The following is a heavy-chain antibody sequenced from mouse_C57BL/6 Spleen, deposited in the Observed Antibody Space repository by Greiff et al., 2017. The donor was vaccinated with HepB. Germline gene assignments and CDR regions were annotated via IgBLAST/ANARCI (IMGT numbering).Heavy chain of an antibody. CDR1: GYTFTDYN. CDR2: INPNNGGT. V-gene: IGHV1-18*01. D-gene: IGHD2-4*01. J-gene: IGHJ4*01. CDR3: ARNPYDYDYAMDY. Sequence: VHVKQSGPELVKPGASVKIPCKASGYTFTDYNMDWVKQSHGKSLEWIGDINPNNGGTIYNQKFKGKATLTVDKSSSTAYMELRSLTSEDTAVYYCARNPYDYDYAMDYWGQGTSVTVSS.